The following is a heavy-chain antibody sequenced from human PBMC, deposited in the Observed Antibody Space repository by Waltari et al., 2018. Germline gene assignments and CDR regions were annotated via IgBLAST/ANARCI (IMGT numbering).Heavy chain of an antibody. D-gene: IGHD2-21*01. J-gene: IGHJ3*02. CDR3: AKDGKKYSGDSRLGDI. CDR2: ISNDGRTM. CDR1: GFTFSSHT. Sequence: DVHLVESGGGLVQPGGSLRLSCAASGFTFSSHTMHWVRRSPGKVLEFVSVISNDGRTMFYADSLRDRFTVSRDNSKNKLYLQMGSLRADDMAVYYCAKDGKKYSGDSRLGDIWGQGTTVSVSS. V-gene: IGHV3-64*07.